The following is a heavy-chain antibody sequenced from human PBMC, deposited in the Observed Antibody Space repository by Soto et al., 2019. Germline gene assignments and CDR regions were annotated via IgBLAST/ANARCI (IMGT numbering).Heavy chain of an antibody. CDR2: ISANNGNT. V-gene: IGHV1-18*01. J-gene: IGHJ4*02. CDR1: GYTFASYA. CDR3: ARDPPPPDY. Sequence: QVQLVQSGAEVKKPGASVKVSCKASGYTFASYAISWMRQAPGQGLERMGWISANNGNTNYAQKLQSRVTLTTDTSTSTAYMELRSLRSDDTAVYYCARDPPPPDYWCQGTLVTVSS.